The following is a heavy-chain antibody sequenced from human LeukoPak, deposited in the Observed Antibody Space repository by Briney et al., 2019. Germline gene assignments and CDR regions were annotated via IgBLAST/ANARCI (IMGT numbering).Heavy chain of an antibody. V-gene: IGHV3-11*04. CDR3: ASGSSYSPNWFDP. Sequence: GGSLRLSCAASGFTFSDSYMTWVRQAPGKGVEWVAYISGSGHDINYSESAKGRFTISRDNAKNSLYLQMSSLRAEDTAVYYCASGSSYSPNWFDPWGQGTLVTVSS. CDR1: GFTFSDSY. J-gene: IGHJ5*02. D-gene: IGHD2-15*01. CDR2: ISGSGHDI.